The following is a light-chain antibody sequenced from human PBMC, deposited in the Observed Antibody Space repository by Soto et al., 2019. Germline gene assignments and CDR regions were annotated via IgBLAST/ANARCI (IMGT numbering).Light chain of an antibody. CDR1: PISSN. V-gene: IGKV3-15*01. CDR3: QQYNNWPYT. Sequence: VVTQSPASLSVSPGDRVTISCRAGPISSNLAWHQQRPGQAPRLLIYGASVRATGVPARFSGSGSGTEFTLTINSLQSEDYAVHFCQQYNNWPYTFGQGTKVEI. CDR2: GAS. J-gene: IGKJ2*01.